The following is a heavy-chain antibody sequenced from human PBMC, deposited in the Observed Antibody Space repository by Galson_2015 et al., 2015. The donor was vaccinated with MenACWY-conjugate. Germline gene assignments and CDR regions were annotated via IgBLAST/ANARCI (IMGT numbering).Heavy chain of an antibody. V-gene: IGHV1-18*01. Sequence: SVKVSCKASGYTFTSFGISWVRQGPGQGLEWMGWISAYNGNTKYARNLQGRVTMTTDTFTSTAYMEVRSLRSDDTTVCYCAREGDVVVTAYFPYYYYMDVWGKGTTVTVSS. CDR1: GYTFTSFG. CDR2: ISAYNGNT. J-gene: IGHJ6*03. CDR3: AREGDVVVTAYFPYYYYMDV. D-gene: IGHD2-21*02.